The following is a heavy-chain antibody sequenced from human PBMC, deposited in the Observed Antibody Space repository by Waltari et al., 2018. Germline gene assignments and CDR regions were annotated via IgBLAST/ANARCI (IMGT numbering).Heavy chain of an antibody. Sequence: EVQMVESGGGLVQPGGSLRLSCPASGFTFSRHLMHWVRQGPGKGLVWVARINDDGSRTAYADSVKGRVTISRDNAKNILYLEMSSLTAEDTAVYYCGRESTTDWYVDHWGQGTLVTVSS. J-gene: IGHJ4*02. CDR2: INDDGSRT. V-gene: IGHV3-74*01. CDR1: GFTFSRHL. D-gene: IGHD3-9*01. CDR3: GRESTTDWYVDH.